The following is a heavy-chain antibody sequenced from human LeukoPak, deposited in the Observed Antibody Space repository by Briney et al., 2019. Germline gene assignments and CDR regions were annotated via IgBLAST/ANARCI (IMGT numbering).Heavy chain of an antibody. CDR3: ARGGYRRYMDV. CDR1: GYSISSGYY. Sequence: SETLSLTCAVSGYSISSGYYWGWIRQPPGKGLEWIGSIYHSGSTNYNPSLKSRVTISVDTSKNQFSLKLSSVTAADTAVYYCARGGYRRYMDVWGKGTTVTVSS. J-gene: IGHJ6*03. D-gene: IGHD6-25*01. CDR2: IYHSGST. V-gene: IGHV4-38-2*01.